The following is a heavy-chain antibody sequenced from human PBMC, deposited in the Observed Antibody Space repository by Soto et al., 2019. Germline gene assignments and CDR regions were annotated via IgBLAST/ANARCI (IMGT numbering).Heavy chain of an antibody. D-gene: IGHD1-1*01. J-gene: IGHJ5*02. V-gene: IGHV3-30*04. CDR1: GFSISRSA. Sequence: QVQLVESGGGVVQPGRSLRLSCAASGFSISRSAMHWVRQAPGKGLEWVAVIAYDGSNRWYAASAKGRFTISRDNSKNMVYLQMSSLRGEDTAVYYCARDLQAGTDNVNWFAPWGQGTLVTVSS. CDR2: IAYDGSNR. CDR3: ARDLQAGTDNVNWFAP.